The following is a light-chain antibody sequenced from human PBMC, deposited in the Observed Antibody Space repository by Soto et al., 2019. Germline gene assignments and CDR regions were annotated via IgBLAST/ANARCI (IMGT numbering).Light chain of an antibody. CDR1: SSDVGSYNR. CDR3: SSYTSSSTLPYV. V-gene: IGLV2-18*02. J-gene: IGLJ1*01. CDR2: EVS. Sequence: QSVLTQPPSVSGSPGQSVTISCTGTSSDVGSYNRVSWYQQPPGTAPKLMIYEVSNRPSGVSNRFSGSKSGNTASLTISGLQAEDEADYYCSSYTSSSTLPYVFGTGTKVTVL.